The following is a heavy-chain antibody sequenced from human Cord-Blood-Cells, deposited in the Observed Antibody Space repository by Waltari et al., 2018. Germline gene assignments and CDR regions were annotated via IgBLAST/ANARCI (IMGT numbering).Heavy chain of an antibody. CDR2: ISSNGGST. CDR1: GFTFSSYA. CDR3: VKADDYDY. J-gene: IGHJ4*02. Sequence: EVQLVESGGGLVQPGGSLRLSCSASGFTFSSYAMHWVRQAPGKGLECVSAISSNGGSTYYAHSVKGRFTISGDNSKNTLYLQMSSLRAEDTAVYYCVKADDYDYWGQGTLVTVSS. V-gene: IGHV3-64D*09. D-gene: IGHD4-17*01.